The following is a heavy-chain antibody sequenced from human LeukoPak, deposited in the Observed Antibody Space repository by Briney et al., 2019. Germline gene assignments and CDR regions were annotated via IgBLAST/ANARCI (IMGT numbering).Heavy chain of an antibody. J-gene: IGHJ4*02. V-gene: IGHV3-48*04. D-gene: IGHD5-24*01. CDR3: ARPRRDGYNYDFDF. Sequence: SGGSLRLSCAASGFTFSTYSVNWVRQAPGKGLEWVSYIYTSSSIIYYADSVKGRFTISRDDAKNSLYLQMSSLRAEDTAVYYCARPRRDGYNYDFDFWGQGTLVTVSS. CDR2: IYTSSSII. CDR1: GFTFSTYS.